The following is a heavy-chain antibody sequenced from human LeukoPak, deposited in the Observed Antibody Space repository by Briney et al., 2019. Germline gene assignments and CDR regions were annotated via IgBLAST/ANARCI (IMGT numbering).Heavy chain of an antibody. CDR1: GYTFTGYY. Sequence: GASVKVSCKASGYTFTGYYIQWVRQAPGQGLEWMGWINPNSGGTNYAQKFQGRVTMTRDTSISTAYMELSRLRSDDTAVYYCARGFDWLEYYFDYWGQGTLVTVSS. V-gene: IGHV1-2*02. CDR3: ARGFDWLEYYFDY. CDR2: INPNSGGT. J-gene: IGHJ4*02. D-gene: IGHD3-9*01.